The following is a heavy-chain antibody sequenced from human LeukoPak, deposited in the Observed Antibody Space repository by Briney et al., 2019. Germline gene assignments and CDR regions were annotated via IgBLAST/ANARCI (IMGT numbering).Heavy chain of an antibody. V-gene: IGHV4-4*02. CDR3: AREGGFYRPLDY. CDR1: GGSVSSTNW. CDR2: VHLDGRT. J-gene: IGHJ4*02. D-gene: IGHD6-25*01. Sequence: SETLSLTCGVSGGSVSSTNWWTWIRQPPGKGLEWIGEVHLDGRTNFNPSLKSRLTTSVDLSENHVSLKLTSVTAADTAVYYCAREGGFYRPLDYSGQGTLVTVSS.